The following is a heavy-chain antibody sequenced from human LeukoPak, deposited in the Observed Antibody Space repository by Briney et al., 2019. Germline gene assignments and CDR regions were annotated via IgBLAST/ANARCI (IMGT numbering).Heavy chain of an antibody. J-gene: IGHJ4*02. V-gene: IGHV4-4*07. Sequence: SETLSLTCTVSGGSISSYYWIWIRQPAGKGLAWIGRIYTSWSTNYNPSLKSRVTMSVDTSKNQFSLKLSSVTAADTAVYYCARGKAVAPYYFDYWGQGTLVTVSS. CDR3: ARGKAVAPYYFDY. D-gene: IGHD6-19*01. CDR1: GGSISSYY. CDR2: IYTSWST.